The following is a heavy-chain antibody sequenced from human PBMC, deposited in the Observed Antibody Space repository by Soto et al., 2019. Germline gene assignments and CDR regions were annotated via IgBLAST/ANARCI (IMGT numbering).Heavy chain of an antibody. CDR1: GFTFSDHY. CDR2: SRNRGNSYTT. CDR3: AKTTYGSGSYYFDS. V-gene: IGHV3-72*01. D-gene: IGHD3-10*01. J-gene: IGHJ4*02. Sequence: EVQLVESGGGLVQPGGSLRLSCAASGFTFSDHYMDWVRQAPGNGLEWVGRSRNRGNSYTTEYVASVKGRFIISRDASNNLLYLQMNSLETEDTAVYYCAKTTYGSGSYYFDSWGQGTLVTVSS.